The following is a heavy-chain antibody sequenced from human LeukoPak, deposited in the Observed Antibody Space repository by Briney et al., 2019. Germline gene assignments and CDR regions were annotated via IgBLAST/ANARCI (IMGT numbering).Heavy chain of an antibody. J-gene: IGHJ2*01. V-gene: IGHV3-43*02. Sequence: PGGSLRLSCAASGFAFADYAIHWVRQDPGGGLEWVSLTSGDGGTTYYADSVKGRFTISRDNSKNSLFLQMNSLRTEDTALYYCAKDMVWGWYFDLWGRGTLVTVSS. CDR2: TSGDGGTT. CDR3: AKDMVWGWYFDL. CDR1: GFAFADYA. D-gene: IGHD7-27*01.